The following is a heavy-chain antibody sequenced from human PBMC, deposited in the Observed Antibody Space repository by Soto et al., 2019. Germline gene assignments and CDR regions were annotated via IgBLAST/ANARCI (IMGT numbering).Heavy chain of an antibody. V-gene: IGHV1-58*01. J-gene: IGHJ4*02. CDR2: IVVGSGNT. CDR3: AAHLCGGDCYSFALGFGY. D-gene: IGHD2-21*02. Sequence: SGKISCKASGFTFTSSAVQWVRQARGQRLEWIGWIVVGSGNTNYAQKFQERVTITRDMSTSTAYMELSSLRSEDTAVYYCAAHLCGGDCYSFALGFGYWGQGTLFTASS. CDR1: GFTFTSSA.